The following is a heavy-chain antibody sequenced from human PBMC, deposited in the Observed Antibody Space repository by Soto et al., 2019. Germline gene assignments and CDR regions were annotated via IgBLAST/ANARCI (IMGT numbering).Heavy chain of an antibody. V-gene: IGHV3-23*01. CDR3: AKDLGSSGSYHGIYFDS. Sequence: EVQLLESGGGLVQPGGSLRLSCAASGFTFSTYAMNWVRQAPGKGLEWVSTISGSCGSTYYADSVKGRFTISRDNSKNTLYLQTNSLRAEDTALYYCAKDLGSSGSYHGIYFDSWGQGTLVTVSS. CDR2: ISGSCGST. D-gene: IGHD1-26*01. J-gene: IGHJ4*02. CDR1: GFTFSTYA.